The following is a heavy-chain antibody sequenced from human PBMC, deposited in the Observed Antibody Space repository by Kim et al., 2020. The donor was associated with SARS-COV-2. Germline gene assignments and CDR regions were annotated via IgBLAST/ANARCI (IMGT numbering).Heavy chain of an antibody. CDR1: GFTFTGYA. CDR3: MKGGWGWIGYH. V-gene: IGHV3-23*01. J-gene: IGHJ5*02. Sequence: GGSLRLSCTTSGFTFTGYAMNWVRQAPGKGLEWVSSIDGSGGTTYYVDSVEGRFTISRDNSKNSLYLQMNTLRADDTAVYYCMKGGWGWIGYHWGQGT. D-gene: IGHD2-21*01. CDR2: IDGSGGTT.